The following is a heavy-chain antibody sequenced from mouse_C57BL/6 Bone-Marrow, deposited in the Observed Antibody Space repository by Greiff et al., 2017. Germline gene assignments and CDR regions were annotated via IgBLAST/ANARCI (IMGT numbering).Heavy chain of an antibody. V-gene: IGHV1-69*01. Sequence: QVQLQQPGAELVMPGASVKLSCKASGYTFTSYWMHWVKQRPGQGLEWIGEIDPSDSYTNYNQKFKGNSTLTVDKSSSTAYMQLSSLTSEDSAVYYCAREGDYYGKDFDYWGQGTTLTVSS. J-gene: IGHJ2*01. D-gene: IGHD1-1*01. CDR1: GYTFTSYW. CDR2: IDPSDSYT. CDR3: AREGDYYGKDFDY.